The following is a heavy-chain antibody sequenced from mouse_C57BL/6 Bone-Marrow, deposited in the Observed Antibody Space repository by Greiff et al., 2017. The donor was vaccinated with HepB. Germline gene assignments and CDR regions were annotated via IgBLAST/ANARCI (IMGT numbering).Heavy chain of an antibody. CDR1: GYTFTSYW. D-gene: IGHD2-4*01. CDR2: IDPSDSYT. V-gene: IGHV1-69*01. CDR3: ARYDSAWFAY. J-gene: IGHJ3*01. Sequence: VQLQQPGAELVMPGASVKLSCKASGYTFTSYWMHWVKQRPGQGLEWIGEIDPSDSYTNYNQKFKGKSTLTVDKSSSTAYMQLSSLTSEDSAVYYCARYDSAWFAYWGQGTLVTVSA.